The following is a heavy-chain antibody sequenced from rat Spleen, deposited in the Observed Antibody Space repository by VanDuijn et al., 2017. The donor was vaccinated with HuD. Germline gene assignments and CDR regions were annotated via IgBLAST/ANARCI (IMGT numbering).Heavy chain of an antibody. CDR2: ITNSGGST. J-gene: IGHJ2*01. D-gene: IGHD1-9*01. V-gene: IGHV5-25*01. CDR3: ARRHYGYTDYFDY. Sequence: EVQLVESGGGLVQPGRSLKLSCAASGFTFSDYYMAWVRQAPKKGLEWVASITNSGGSTYYRDSVKGRFTISRDNAKSTLYLQMDSLRSEDTATYYCARRHYGYTDYFDYWGQGVMVTVSS. CDR1: GFTFSDYY.